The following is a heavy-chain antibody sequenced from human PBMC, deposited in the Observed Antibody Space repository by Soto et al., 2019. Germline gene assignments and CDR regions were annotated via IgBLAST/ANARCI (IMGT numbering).Heavy chain of an antibody. V-gene: IGHV3-33*01. Sequence: QVQLVESGGGVVQPGRSLRLSCAASGFTFSSYGMHWVRQAPGKGLEWVAVIWYDGSNKYYADSVKGRFTISRDNSKNTLYLQMNSLRAEDTAVYYCARADSWTNFDYWAQGTLVTVSS. D-gene: IGHD1-20*01. CDR1: GFTFSSYG. J-gene: IGHJ4*02. CDR2: IWYDGSNK. CDR3: ARADSWTNFDY.